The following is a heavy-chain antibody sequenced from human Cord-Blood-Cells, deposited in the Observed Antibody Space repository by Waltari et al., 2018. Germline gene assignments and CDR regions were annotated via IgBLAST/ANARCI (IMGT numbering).Heavy chain of an antibody. Sequence: EVQLVESGGGLVQPGRSLRLSCTASGFPFGDYAMSWVRQAPGTGLEWVGCIRSKAYGGTTEYAASVKGRFTISRDDSKSIAYLQMNSLKTEDTAVYYCTRDRYDFWSGYWVYYGMDVWGQGTTVTVSS. D-gene: IGHD3-3*01. J-gene: IGHJ6*02. CDR3: TRDRYDFWSGYWVYYGMDV. V-gene: IGHV3-49*04. CDR1: GFPFGDYA. CDR2: IRSKAYGGTT.